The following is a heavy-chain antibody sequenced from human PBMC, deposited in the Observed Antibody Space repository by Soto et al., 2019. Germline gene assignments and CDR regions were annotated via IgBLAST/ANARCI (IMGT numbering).Heavy chain of an antibody. CDR2: INPTSGGT. D-gene: IGHD4-17*01. J-gene: IGHJ4*02. V-gene: IGHV1-2*02. CDR3: ARDPDYGDYWGYFFDS. Sequence: ASVKVSCKTSGYTFAAYYIHWIRQAPGQGLEWMGWINPTSGGTVYAQNFQDRVTMTRDTSISTAYMELRRLNSDDTAVYYCARDPDYGDYWGYFFDSWGQGTPVTVSS. CDR1: GYTFAAYY.